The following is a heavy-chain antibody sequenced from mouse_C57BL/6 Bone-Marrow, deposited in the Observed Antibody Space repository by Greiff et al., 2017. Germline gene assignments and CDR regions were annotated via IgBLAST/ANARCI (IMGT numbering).Heavy chain of an antibody. CDR1: GFTFSDYG. CDR2: ISSGSSTI. CDR3: ARTYYGSRRWYFDV. V-gene: IGHV5-17*01. Sequence: EVHLVESGGGLVKPGGSLKLSCAASGFTFSDYGMHWVRQAPEKGLEWVAYISSGSSTIYYADTVKGRFTISRDNAKNTLFLQMTSLRSEDTAMYYCARTYYGSRRWYFDVWGTGTTVTVSS. D-gene: IGHD1-1*01. J-gene: IGHJ1*03.